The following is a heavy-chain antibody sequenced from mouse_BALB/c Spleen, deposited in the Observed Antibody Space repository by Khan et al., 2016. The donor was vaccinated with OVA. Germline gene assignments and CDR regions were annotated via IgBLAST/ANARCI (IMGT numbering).Heavy chain of an antibody. CDR1: GYTFSSYW. CDR2: ILPGSGSN. Sequence: QVRLQQSGAELMKPGASVKISCKATGYTFSSYWIEWVKQRPGHGLEWIGEILPGSGSNNYNEKFKGKATFTADTSSNTAYMQLSSLTSEDSAVYYLARGNYYGSSSWFGYWGQGTLVTVS. CDR3: ARGNYYGSSSWFGY. D-gene: IGHD1-1*01. J-gene: IGHJ3*01. V-gene: IGHV1-9*01.